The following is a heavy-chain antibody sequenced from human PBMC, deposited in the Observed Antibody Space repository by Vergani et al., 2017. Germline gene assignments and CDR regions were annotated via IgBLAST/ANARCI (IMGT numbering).Heavy chain of an antibody. V-gene: IGHV4-30-2*01. J-gene: IGHJ4*02. Sequence: QLQLQESGSGLVKPSQTLSLTCAVSGGSISSGGYSWSWIRQPAGKGLEWIGYIYHSGSTYYNPSLKSRVTISVDRSKNQFSLKLSSVTAADTAVYYCAASRTIFGVVAFDYWGQGTLVTVSS. CDR2: IYHSGST. D-gene: IGHD3-3*01. CDR3: AASRTIFGVVAFDY. CDR1: GGSISSGGYS.